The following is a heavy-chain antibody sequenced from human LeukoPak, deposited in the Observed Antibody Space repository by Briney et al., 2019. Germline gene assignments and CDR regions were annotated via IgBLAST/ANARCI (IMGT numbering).Heavy chain of an antibody. D-gene: IGHD3-16*01. CDR2: INIGDGYT. Sequence: ASVKVSCKASGNTFTSSHMHWVRQAPGQGLEWMGIINIGDGYTKYAQKFQGRVTITRDTSTSTLYMELSSLRSEDTAVYYCAKDRGGSYTFDIWGQGTTVTVSS. CDR3: AKDRGGSYTFDI. J-gene: IGHJ3*02. CDR1: GNTFTSSH. V-gene: IGHV1-46*01.